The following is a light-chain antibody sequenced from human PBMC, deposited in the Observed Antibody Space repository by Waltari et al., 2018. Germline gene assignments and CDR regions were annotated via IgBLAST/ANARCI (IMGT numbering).Light chain of an antibody. Sequence: QSALTQPASVSGSPGQSLTVSCTGTSSHVGAYHYVSWYQQHPGKAPRLIIYNVNSRPSGVSHRFAGSKSDNTASLTISGLQAEDEADYYCASYTKTSTLVFGGGTKLTVL. V-gene: IGLV2-14*03. CDR3: ASYTKTSTLV. CDR1: SSHVGAYHY. CDR2: NVN. J-gene: IGLJ2*01.